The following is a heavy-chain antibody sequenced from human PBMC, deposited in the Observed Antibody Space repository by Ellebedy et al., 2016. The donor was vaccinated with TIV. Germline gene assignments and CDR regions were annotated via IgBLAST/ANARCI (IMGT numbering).Heavy chain of an antibody. CDR3: AKGGWLPYYFDY. V-gene: IGHV3-66*01. J-gene: IGHJ4*02. D-gene: IGHD3-22*01. CDR2: IYSVGST. Sequence: PGGSLRLSCAASGFTASSNYMSWVRQAPGKGLAWVAVIYSVGSTYYADSVKGRFTISRDNSKNTLYLQMNSLRAEDTAVYYCAKGGWLPYYFDYWGQGTLVTVSS. CDR1: GFTASSNY.